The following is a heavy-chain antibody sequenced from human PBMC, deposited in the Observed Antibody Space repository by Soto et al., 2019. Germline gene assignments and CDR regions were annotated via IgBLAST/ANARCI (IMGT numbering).Heavy chain of an antibody. CDR2: IYYSGST. CDR3: ARGNIVVVPAATYYFDY. CDR1: GGSISSSSYY. J-gene: IGHJ4*02. Sequence: SETLSLTCTVSGGSISSSSYYWGWIRQPPGKGLEWIGSIYYSGSTYYNPSLKSRVTISVDTSKNQFSLKLSSVTAADTAVYYCARGNIVVVPAATYYFDYWGQGTLVTVSS. V-gene: IGHV4-39*01. D-gene: IGHD2-2*01.